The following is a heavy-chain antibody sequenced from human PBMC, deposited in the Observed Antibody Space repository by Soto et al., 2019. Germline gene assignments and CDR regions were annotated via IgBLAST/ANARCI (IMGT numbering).Heavy chain of an antibody. Sequence: GGSLRVSCAASGFTFSSYAMSWVRQAPGKGLEWVSAISGSGGSTYYADSVKGRFTVSRDNSKNTLYLQMNSLRAEDTAVYYCAKDKIAVAGFPNWFDPWGQGTLVTVSS. CDR2: ISGSGGST. J-gene: IGHJ5*02. CDR3: AKDKIAVAGFPNWFDP. V-gene: IGHV3-23*01. D-gene: IGHD6-19*01. CDR1: GFTFSSYA.